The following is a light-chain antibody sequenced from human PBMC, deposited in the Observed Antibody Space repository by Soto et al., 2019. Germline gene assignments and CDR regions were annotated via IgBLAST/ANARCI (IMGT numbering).Light chain of an antibody. Sequence: QLVLTQSPSASASLGASVKLTCTLSSGHSSYAIAWHQQQPEKGPRYLMTLKSDGSHDKGDGIPDRFSGSSSGAERYLTISSLQSEDEADYYCQTWDTGIAVFGGGTKLTVL. CDR3: QTWDTGIAV. CDR1: SGHSSYA. CDR2: LKSDGSH. V-gene: IGLV4-69*01. J-gene: IGLJ2*01.